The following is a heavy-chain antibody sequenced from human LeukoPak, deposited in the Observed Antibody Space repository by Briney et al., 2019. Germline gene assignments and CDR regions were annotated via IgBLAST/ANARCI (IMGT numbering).Heavy chain of an antibody. CDR2: ISSSSSYI. Sequence: PGGSLRLSCAASGFIFSNYAMSWVRQAPGKGLEWVSSISSSSSYIYYADSVKGRFTISRDNAKNSLYLQMNSLRAEDTAVYYCARRYCSSTSCYTGFDYWGQGTLVTVSS. CDR1: GFIFSNYA. CDR3: ARRYCSSTSCYTGFDY. D-gene: IGHD2-2*02. J-gene: IGHJ4*02. V-gene: IGHV3-21*01.